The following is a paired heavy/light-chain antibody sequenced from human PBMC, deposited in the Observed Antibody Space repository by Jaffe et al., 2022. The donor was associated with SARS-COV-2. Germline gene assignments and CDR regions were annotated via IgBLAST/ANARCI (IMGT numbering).Heavy chain of an antibody. V-gene: IGHV3-9*01. CDR1: GFTFGDYA. Sequence: EVQLVESGGGLVQPGRSLRLSCAASGFTFGDYAMHWVRQAPGKGLEWVSGISWNSGGIGYADSVKGRFTISRDNANNFLYLQMNSLRDEDTALYYCAKDTTPGNWNGYMDVWGKGTTVTVFS. D-gene: IGHD1-1*01. J-gene: IGHJ6*03. CDR3: AKDTTPGNWNGYMDV. CDR2: ISWNSGGI.
Light chain of an antibody. CDR1: QSINNY. V-gene: IGKV1-39*01. J-gene: IGKJ2*01. CDR3: QQSYSTPPYT. Sequence: DIQMTQSPSSLSASVGDRVTITCRTSQSINNYLNWYQQKPGKAPKLLIYAASSLQSGVPSRFSGSGSGTEFTLTISSLHPEDFATYYCQQSYSTPPYTFGQGTKLEIK. CDR2: AAS.